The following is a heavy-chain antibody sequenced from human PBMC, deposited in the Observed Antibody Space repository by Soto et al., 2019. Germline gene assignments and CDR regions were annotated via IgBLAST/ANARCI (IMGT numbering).Heavy chain of an antibody. CDR2: IYYSGST. Sequence: SETLXLTWTVSDGSISNYYWSWIRHPPGKKLEWIGYIYYSGSTNYNPSLKSRVTISVDTSKNQFSLKLYSVTTADTAVYYCSRTYYYDISGYYFFDYWGQGTLVTVSS. V-gene: IGHV4-59*01. J-gene: IGHJ4*02. CDR3: SRTYYYDISGYYFFDY. CDR1: DGSISNYY. D-gene: IGHD3-22*01.